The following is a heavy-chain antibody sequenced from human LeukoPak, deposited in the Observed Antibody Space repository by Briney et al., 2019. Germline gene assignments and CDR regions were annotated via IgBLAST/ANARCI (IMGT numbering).Heavy chain of an antibody. CDR2: INPNSGGT. CDR3: AREDSSSWYLGYYYFYMDV. CDR1: GYTFTGYY. J-gene: IGHJ6*03. V-gene: IGHV1-2*02. D-gene: IGHD6-13*01. Sequence: ASVKVSCKASGYTFTGYYMHWVRQAPGQGLEWMGWINPNSGGTNYAQKFQGRVTVTRDTSISTAYMELSRLRSDDTAVYYCAREDSSSWYLGYYYFYMDVWGKGTTVTVSS.